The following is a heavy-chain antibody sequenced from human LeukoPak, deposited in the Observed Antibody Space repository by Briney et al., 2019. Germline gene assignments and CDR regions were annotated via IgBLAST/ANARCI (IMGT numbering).Heavy chain of an antibody. J-gene: IGHJ2*01. CDR1: GGTFSSYA. Sequence: GASVKVSCKASGGTFSSYAISWVRQAPGQGLEWMGRIIPIFGTANYAQKFQGRVTITTDESTSTAYMELSSLRSEDTAVYYCARNNNHRYWYFDLWGRGTLVTVSS. CDR3: ARNNNHRYWYFDL. D-gene: IGHD2/OR15-2a*01. CDR2: IIPIFGTA. V-gene: IGHV1-69*05.